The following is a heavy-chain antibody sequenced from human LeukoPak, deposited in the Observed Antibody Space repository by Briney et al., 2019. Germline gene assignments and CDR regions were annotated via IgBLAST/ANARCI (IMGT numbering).Heavy chain of an antibody. CDR3: ASIWFGESYSGDF. J-gene: IGHJ4*02. CDR2: INPNSGGT. D-gene: IGHD3-10*01. V-gene: IGHV1-2*02. CDR1: GYTFTDYY. Sequence: ASVTVSFTASGYTFTDYYMHWVRQAPGQGMEWMGWINPNSGGTNYAQRFQGRGTMTRDTTISTAYMELSRLTSDDTAVYYCASIWFGESYSGDFWGQGTLVTVSS.